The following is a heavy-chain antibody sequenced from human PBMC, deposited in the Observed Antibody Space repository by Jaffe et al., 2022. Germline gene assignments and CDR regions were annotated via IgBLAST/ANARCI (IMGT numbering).Heavy chain of an antibody. CDR1: GYTFTGYY. J-gene: IGHJ3*02. V-gene: IGHV1-2*06. D-gene: IGHD2-2*01. CDR2: INPNSGGT. Sequence: QVQLVQSGAEVKKPGASVKVSCKASGYTFTGYYMHWVRQAPGQGLEWMGRINPNSGGTNYAQKFQGRVTMTRDTSISTAYMELSRLRSDDTAVYYCAIEIVVVPAQYNWNPSAWGAFDIWGQGTMVTVSS. CDR3: AIEIVVVPAQYNWNPSAWGAFDI.